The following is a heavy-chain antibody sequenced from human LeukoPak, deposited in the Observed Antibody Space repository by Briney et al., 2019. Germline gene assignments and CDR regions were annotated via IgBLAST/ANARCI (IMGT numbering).Heavy chain of an antibody. CDR3: AKRPSDYSDYVSYFDY. V-gene: IGHV3-30*18. D-gene: IGHD4-11*01. Sequence: GGSLRLSCAASGFSFIRYGMHWVRQAPGKGLEWVGDISDDGRRKDYADSVKGRFTISRDNSKDTLYLQMNSLRAEDTAVYYCAKRPSDYSDYVSYFDYWGQGTLVTVSS. CDR2: ISDDGRRK. CDR1: GFSFIRYG. J-gene: IGHJ4*02.